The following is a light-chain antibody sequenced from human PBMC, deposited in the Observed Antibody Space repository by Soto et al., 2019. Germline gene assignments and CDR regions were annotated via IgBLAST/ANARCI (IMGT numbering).Light chain of an antibody. V-gene: IGKV1-5*03. Sequence: DIQMTKSPSHLSGSPGDLVTIICRASQTISSWLAWYQQKPGKAPKLLIYKASTLKSGVPSRFSGSGSGTEFTLTISSLQPDDFATYYCQHYNSYSEAFGQGTKVDIK. CDR1: QTISSW. CDR2: KAS. J-gene: IGKJ1*01. CDR3: QHYNSYSEA.